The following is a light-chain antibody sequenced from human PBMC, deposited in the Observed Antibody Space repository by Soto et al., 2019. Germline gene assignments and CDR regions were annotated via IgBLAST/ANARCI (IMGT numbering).Light chain of an antibody. Sequence: EIVLTQSPGTLSLSPGERATLSCRASQSVSSTYLAWYQQKPGQAPVLLIYAASSRAPGIPARFSGSGSGTEFTLTISRLGPEDVAVYFCQQYDGSPLTFGGGTKVDIK. V-gene: IGKV3-20*01. J-gene: IGKJ4*01. CDR1: QSVSSTY. CDR2: AAS. CDR3: QQYDGSPLT.